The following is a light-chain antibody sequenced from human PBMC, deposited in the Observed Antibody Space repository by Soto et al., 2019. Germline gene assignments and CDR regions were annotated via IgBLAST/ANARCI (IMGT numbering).Light chain of an antibody. CDR1: QSISSR. CDR3: KQYKSYPLT. J-gene: IGKJ4*01. CDR2: EAS. Sequence: DIQMTQSPSTLSASIGDRVTITCRASQSISSRLAWYQQKPGKAPKLLIHEASSLECGVPSRFSGSGSETEFTLTISSLQPDDFATYYCKQYKSYPLTFGGGTKVEIK. V-gene: IGKV1-5*03.